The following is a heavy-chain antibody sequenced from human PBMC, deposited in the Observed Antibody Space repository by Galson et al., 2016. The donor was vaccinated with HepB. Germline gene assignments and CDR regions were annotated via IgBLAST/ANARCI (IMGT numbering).Heavy chain of an antibody. Sequence: SLRLSCAASGFTFSSYAMPWVHQTPGKGLEWLSSIIGSGVNTFYADSVKGRFTISRDNSNNALYLQMNSLRAEDTAIYYCAKGAAAYKVDWFDPWGQGTLVTVSS. V-gene: IGHV3-23*01. CDR1: GFTFSSYA. CDR2: IIGSGVNT. CDR3: AKGAAAYKVDWFDP. D-gene: IGHD6-13*01. J-gene: IGHJ5*02.